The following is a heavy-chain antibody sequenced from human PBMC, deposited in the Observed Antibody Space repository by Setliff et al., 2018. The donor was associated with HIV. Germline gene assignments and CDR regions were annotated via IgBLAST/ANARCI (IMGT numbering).Heavy chain of an antibody. CDR2: IYPDNSDA. Sequence: GESLKISCRGSGYNFPNYWIAWVRQMPGKGLEWMGIIYPDNSDARYGPSFQGQVTISVDKSITTAYLQWSSLKASDTAMYYCARLTTMIRGVIGRAFDIWGQGTMVTVSS. J-gene: IGHJ3*02. CDR3: ARLTTMIRGVIGRAFDI. CDR1: GYNFPNYW. D-gene: IGHD3-10*01. V-gene: IGHV5-51*01.